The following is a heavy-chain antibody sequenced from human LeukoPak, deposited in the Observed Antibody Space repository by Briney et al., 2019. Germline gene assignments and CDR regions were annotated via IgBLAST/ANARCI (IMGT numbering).Heavy chain of an antibody. V-gene: IGHV1-69*15. J-gene: IGHJ4*02. CDR1: GCTFSSYD. CDR3: ARDPYCGGDCYYDY. D-gene: IGHD2-21*02. CDR2: NIPIFGTA. Sequence: ASVTVSCKATGCTFSSYDIGWVRQATGQWLEWMGSNIPIFGTANYAQKFQGRVTITADESTSTAYMELSSLRSEDTAVYYCARDPYCGGDCYYDYWGQGTLVTVSS.